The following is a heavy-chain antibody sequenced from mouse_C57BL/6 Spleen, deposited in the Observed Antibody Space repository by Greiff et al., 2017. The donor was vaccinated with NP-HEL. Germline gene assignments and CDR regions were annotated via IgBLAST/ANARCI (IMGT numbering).Heavy chain of an antibody. V-gene: IGHV2-9-1*01. CDR3: ARIYYDYDYAMDY. CDR1: GFSLTSYA. D-gene: IGHD2-4*01. J-gene: IGHJ4*01. Sequence: VMLVESGPGLVAPSQSLSITCTVSGFSLTSYAISWVRQPPGKGLEWLGVIWTGGGTNYNSALKSRLSISKDNSKSQVFLKMNSLQTDDTARYYCARIYYDYDYAMDYWGQGTSVTVSS. CDR2: IWTGGGT.